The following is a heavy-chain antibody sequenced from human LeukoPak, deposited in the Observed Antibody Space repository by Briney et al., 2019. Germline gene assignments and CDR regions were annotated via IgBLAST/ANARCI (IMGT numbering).Heavy chain of an antibody. Sequence: PSETLSLTCAVYGGSFSGYYWSWIRQPPGKGLEWIGEINHSGSTNYNPSLKSRVTTSVDTSKNQLSLELTSVTAADTAVYYCARGRTSNWFDPWGQGTLATVSS. J-gene: IGHJ5*02. CDR3: ARGRTSNWFDP. V-gene: IGHV4-34*01. D-gene: IGHD1-14*01. CDR2: INHSGST. CDR1: GGSFSGYY.